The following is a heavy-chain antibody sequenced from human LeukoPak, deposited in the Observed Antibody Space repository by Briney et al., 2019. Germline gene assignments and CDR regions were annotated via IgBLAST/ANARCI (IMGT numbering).Heavy chain of an antibody. CDR1: GGSISSYY. J-gene: IGHJ5*02. D-gene: IGHD3-9*01. CDR2: IYYSGST. Sequence: SETLSLTCTVSGGSISSYYWSWIRQPPGKGLEWIGCIYYSGSTNYNPSLKSRVTISVDTSKNQFSLKLTSVTAADTAVYYCARGMYYDILTGLPNWFDPWGQGTLVTVSS. CDR3: ARGMYYDILTGLPNWFDP. V-gene: IGHV4-59*08.